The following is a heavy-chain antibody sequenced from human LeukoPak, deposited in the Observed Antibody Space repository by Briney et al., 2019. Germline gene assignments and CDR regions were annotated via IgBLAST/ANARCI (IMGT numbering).Heavy chain of an antibody. J-gene: IGHJ4*02. CDR3: AKHADRYDSSGYSL. Sequence: GGSLRLSCAASGFTFSSYAMSWVRQAPGKGLEWVSAISGSGGSTYYAESVKGRFTISRDNSKNTLYLQMNSLRAEDTAVYYCAKHADRYDSSGYSLWGQGTLVTVSS. CDR1: GFTFSSYA. D-gene: IGHD3-22*01. V-gene: IGHV3-23*01. CDR2: ISGSGGST.